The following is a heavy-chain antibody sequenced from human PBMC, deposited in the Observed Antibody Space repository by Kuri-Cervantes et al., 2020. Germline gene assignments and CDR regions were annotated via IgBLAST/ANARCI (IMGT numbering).Heavy chain of an antibody. CDR1: GFTSSSYE. CDR3: AREGQPD. CDR2: ITPGGVST. Sequence: GESLKISCAASGFTSSSYEMNWVRQAPGKGLEWVSYITPGGVSTHYADSVKGRFTISRDDAKNSLYLQMNSLRAEDTAVYYCAREGQPDWGQGTLVTVSS. J-gene: IGHJ4*02. V-gene: IGHV3-48*03.